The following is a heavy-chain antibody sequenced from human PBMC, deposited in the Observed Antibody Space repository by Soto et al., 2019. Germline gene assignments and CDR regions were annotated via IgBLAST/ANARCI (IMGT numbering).Heavy chain of an antibody. Sequence: EVQLLESGGGLVQPGGSLRLSCAASGFTFSSNAMSWVRQAPGKGLEWVSYISSSGSTIYYADSVKGRFTISRDNAKNSLYLQMNSLRAEDTAVYYCARDPGIAVAGTSGFDYWGQGTLVTVSS. D-gene: IGHD6-19*01. V-gene: IGHV3-48*03. CDR1: GFTFSSNA. CDR3: ARDPGIAVAGTSGFDY. J-gene: IGHJ4*02. CDR2: ISSSGSTI.